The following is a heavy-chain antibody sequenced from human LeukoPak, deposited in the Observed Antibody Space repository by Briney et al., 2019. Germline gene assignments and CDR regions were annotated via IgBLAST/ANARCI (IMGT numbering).Heavy chain of an antibody. J-gene: IGHJ2*01. CDR1: GGSISTYY. V-gene: IGHV4-59*01. CDR3: ARVGDWYFDL. CDR2: MHYSGIT. Sequence: ETLSLTCTVSGGSISTYYWSWIRQPPGKGLEWIGYMHYSGITNYNPSLKSRVTISVDTSKNQFSLNLSSVTAADTAIYYCARVGDWYFDLWGRGTLVTVSS.